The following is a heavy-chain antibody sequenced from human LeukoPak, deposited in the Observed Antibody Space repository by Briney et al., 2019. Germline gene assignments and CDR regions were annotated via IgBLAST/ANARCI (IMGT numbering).Heavy chain of an antibody. Sequence: GRSLRLSCAASGFTFRRYAMHCVRQAPGKGLEWVAALSFDETYKFYADSVKGRFIISRDNSINTLSLEMNSLRTEDTAVYFCARGKGGPFKYWGQGTLVTVSS. CDR3: ARGKGGPFKY. CDR2: LSFDETYK. CDR1: GFTFRRYA. D-gene: IGHD2-15*01. J-gene: IGHJ4*02. V-gene: IGHV3-30*01.